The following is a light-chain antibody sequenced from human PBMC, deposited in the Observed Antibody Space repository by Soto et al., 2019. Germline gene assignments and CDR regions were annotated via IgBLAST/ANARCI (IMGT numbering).Light chain of an antibody. CDR1: SGIITSNY. Sequence: NFMLTQPHSVSESPGKTVTISCTRSSGIITSNYVQWYQQPPGGSPTSLIYENNKRFSGVPDRFSGSIDSSSNSASLTISGLKTEDEADYYCQSYGSNLWVFGGGTKLTVL. CDR2: ENN. V-gene: IGLV6-57*01. J-gene: IGLJ3*02. CDR3: QSYGSNLWV.